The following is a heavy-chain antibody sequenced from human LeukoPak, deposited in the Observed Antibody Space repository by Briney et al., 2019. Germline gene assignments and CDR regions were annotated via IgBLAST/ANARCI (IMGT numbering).Heavy chain of an antibody. CDR1: GFTFSSYG. CDR2: ILSDGSKE. D-gene: IGHD3/OR15-3a*01. J-gene: IGHJ4*02. Sequence: GGSLRLSCAASGFTFSSYGMHWVRQAPGKGLEWVAVILSDGSKEFYTDSVKGRFTIFRDNAKNTVYLQMNGLGVEDSAIYYCVRGAWTAYYFDFWGQGTLVTVSS. CDR3: VRGAWTAYYFDF. V-gene: IGHV3-33*01.